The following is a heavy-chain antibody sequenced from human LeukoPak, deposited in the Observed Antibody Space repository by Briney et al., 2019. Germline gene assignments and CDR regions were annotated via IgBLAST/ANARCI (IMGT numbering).Heavy chain of an antibody. D-gene: IGHD5-12*01. CDR2: IYYSGST. V-gene: IGHV4-59*01. Sequence: SETLSLTCTVAGGSISTYYWSWIRQPPGKGREWSGYIYYSGSTNYNPSLKSRVTISVDTSKNQFSLKLSSVTAADTAVYYCARVGDIGGYDFDYWGQGTLVTVSS. CDR1: GGSISTYY. J-gene: IGHJ4*02. CDR3: ARVGDIGGYDFDY.